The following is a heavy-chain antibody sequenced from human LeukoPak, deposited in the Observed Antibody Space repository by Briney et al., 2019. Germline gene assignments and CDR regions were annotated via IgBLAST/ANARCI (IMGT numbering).Heavy chain of an antibody. Sequence: PGGSLRLSCAASGFTFSSFSMHWVRQAPGKGLEWMAAISFDGSTKYYAESVKGQFTISRDNSRDTLYLQMKSLRAEDTAVYYCARDERGYTYGLSDYWGQGTLVTVPS. CDR1: GFTFSSFS. V-gene: IGHV3-30*04. CDR2: ISFDGSTK. J-gene: IGHJ4*02. D-gene: IGHD5-18*01. CDR3: ARDERGYTYGLSDY.